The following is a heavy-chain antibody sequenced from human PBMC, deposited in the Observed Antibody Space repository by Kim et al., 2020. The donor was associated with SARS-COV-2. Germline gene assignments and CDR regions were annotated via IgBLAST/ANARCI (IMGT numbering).Heavy chain of an antibody. D-gene: IGHD4-17*01. CDR3: ARVDDGRNFGSFHI. V-gene: IGHV3-20*03. J-gene: IGHJ3*02. Sequence: YADSVKGRFTLSRDNARNSLFLQMNSLRAEDTAFYYCARVDDGRNFGSFHIWGQGTKVTVSS.